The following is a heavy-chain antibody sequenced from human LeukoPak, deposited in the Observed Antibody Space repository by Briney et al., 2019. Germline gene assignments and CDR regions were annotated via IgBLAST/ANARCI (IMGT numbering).Heavy chain of an antibody. V-gene: IGHV4-4*02. J-gene: IGHJ3*02. CDR3: ASFRELYAFDI. Sequence: SGTLSLTGAVSGGAISGSNWWSWVRQPPGKGLEWVGEIYHSGSTNYNTPLKSRVTISVDKSKNQFSRKLSSVTAADTAVYYCASFRELYAFDIWGQGTMVTVSS. D-gene: IGHD1-26*01. CDR2: IYHSGST. CDR1: GGAISGSNW.